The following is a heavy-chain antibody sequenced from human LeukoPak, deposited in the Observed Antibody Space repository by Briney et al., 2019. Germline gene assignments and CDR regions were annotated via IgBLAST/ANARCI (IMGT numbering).Heavy chain of an antibody. CDR1: GGSFSGYY. CDR3: ARARYGSEDY. Sequence: SETLSLTCAVYGGSFSGYYWSWIRQPPGKGLEWIGEINHSGGTNYNPSLKSRVTISVDTSKNQFSLKLSSVTAADTAVYYCARARYGSEDYWGQGTLVTVSS. V-gene: IGHV4-34*01. J-gene: IGHJ4*02. CDR2: INHSGGT. D-gene: IGHD3-10*01.